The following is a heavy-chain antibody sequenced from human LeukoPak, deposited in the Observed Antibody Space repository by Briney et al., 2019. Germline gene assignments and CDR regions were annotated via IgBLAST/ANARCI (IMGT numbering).Heavy chain of an antibody. V-gene: IGHV3-7*01. J-gene: IGHJ4*02. D-gene: IGHD3-10*01. CDR1: GFTFSSYW. CDR3: AREGYYGPFDY. Sequence: GGSLGLSCAASGFTFSSYWMSWVRQAPGKGREWVANIKQDGSEKYYVDSVKGRFTISRDNAKNSLYLQMNSLRAEDTAVYYCAREGYYGPFDYWGQGTLVTVSS. CDR2: IKQDGSEK.